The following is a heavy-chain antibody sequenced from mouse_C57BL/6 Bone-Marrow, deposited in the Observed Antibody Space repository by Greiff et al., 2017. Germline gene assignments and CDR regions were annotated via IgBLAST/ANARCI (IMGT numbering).Heavy chain of an antibody. Sequence: QVQLQQSGAELVRPGASVTLSCKASGYTFTDYEMHWVKQTPVHGLEWIGAIDPETGGTAYNQKFKGKAILTADKSSSTAYMELRSLTSEDSAVYYCTRYGSSYWWFAYWGQGTLVTVSA. V-gene: IGHV1-15*01. D-gene: IGHD1-1*01. CDR2: IDPETGGT. J-gene: IGHJ3*01. CDR1: GYTFTDYE. CDR3: TRYGSSYWWFAY.